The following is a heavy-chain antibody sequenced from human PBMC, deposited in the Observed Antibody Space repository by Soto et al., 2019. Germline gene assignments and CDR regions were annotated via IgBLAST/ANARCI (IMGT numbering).Heavy chain of an antibody. CDR3: GIGRGRNFSDFDS. V-gene: IGHV3-23*01. Sequence: EVQLLESGGGLVQPGGSLRLSCAASGFTFSSNAMTWVRQAPGKGLEWVSAISDSGGSTYYADSVTGRFTISRDKSMHTLYLQTNSLRAEDTAIYYCGIGRGRNFSDFDSWGQGTQVTVSS. CDR1: GFTFSSNA. D-gene: IGHD1-7*01. CDR2: ISDSGGST. J-gene: IGHJ4*02.